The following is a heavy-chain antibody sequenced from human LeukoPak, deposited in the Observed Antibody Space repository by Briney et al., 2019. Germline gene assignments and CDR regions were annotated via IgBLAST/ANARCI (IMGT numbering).Heavy chain of an antibody. CDR3: ARDDYYGSANALYYYYYGMDV. D-gene: IGHD3-10*01. CDR2: INPNSGGT. V-gene: IGHV1-2*02. Sequence: RASVNVSCMASGYTFTGYYMHWVRQAPGQGVVWMVWINPNSGGTNYAHKFQGRVTMTRDTSISTAYMELSRLRSADTAVYYCARDDYYGSANALYYYYYGMDVWGQGTTVTVSS. CDR1: GYTFTGYY. J-gene: IGHJ6*02.